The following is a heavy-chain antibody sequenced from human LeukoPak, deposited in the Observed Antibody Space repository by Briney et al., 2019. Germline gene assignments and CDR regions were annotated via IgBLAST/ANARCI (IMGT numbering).Heavy chain of an antibody. CDR1: GGSFSGYY. Sequence: SETLSLTCAVYGGSFSGYYWSWIRQPPGKGLEWIGEINHSGSTYYNPSLKSRVTISVDTSKNQFSLKLSSVTAADTAVYYCASVPHYYYYMDVWGKGTTVTVSS. J-gene: IGHJ6*03. CDR3: ASVPHYYYYMDV. CDR2: INHSGST. D-gene: IGHD6-6*01. V-gene: IGHV4-34*01.